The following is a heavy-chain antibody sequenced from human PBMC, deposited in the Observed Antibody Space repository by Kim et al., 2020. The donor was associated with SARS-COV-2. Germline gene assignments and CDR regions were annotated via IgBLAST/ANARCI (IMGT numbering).Heavy chain of an antibody. CDR2: T. D-gene: IGHD4-17*01. V-gene: IGHV3-74*01. CDR3: ARDTVTYAFDI. Sequence: TGCADSVKGRFTTSRDTAKNTLYLQMNSLRAEDTAGYYCARDTVTYAFDIWGQGTMVTVSS. J-gene: IGHJ3*02.